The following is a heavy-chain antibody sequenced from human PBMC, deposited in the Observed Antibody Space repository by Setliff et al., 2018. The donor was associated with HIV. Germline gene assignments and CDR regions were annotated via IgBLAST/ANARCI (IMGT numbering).Heavy chain of an antibody. CDR2: IRSKAYGGTT. Sequence: GGSLRLSCVASGFTVISKSMSWVRQAPGKGLEWVGFIRSKAYGGTTEYAASVKGRFTISRDDSKSIAYLQMNSLKTEDTAVYYCTRDLGGPFDYWGQGTLVTVSS. V-gene: IGHV3-49*04. J-gene: IGHJ4*02. CDR1: GFTVISKS. D-gene: IGHD3-16*01. CDR3: TRDLGGPFDY.